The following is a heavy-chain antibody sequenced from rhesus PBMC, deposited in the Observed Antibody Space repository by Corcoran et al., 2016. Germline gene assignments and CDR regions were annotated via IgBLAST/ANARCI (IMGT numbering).Heavy chain of an antibody. J-gene: IGHJ4*01. D-gene: IGHD6-13*01. CDR3: ARELYSSWSSGVGYFDY. V-gene: IGHV4-169*02. CDR1: GCSISSSF. CDR2: TYGSGSST. Sequence: QLQLQESGPGLVKPSETLSVTRAVSGCSISSSFWRWTRLAPGKGLAWTGYTYGSGSSTNYNPALKSRVTLSVGTSKSQLSLKLSSVTTADTAVYYCARELYSSWSSGVGYFDYWGQGVLVTVSS.